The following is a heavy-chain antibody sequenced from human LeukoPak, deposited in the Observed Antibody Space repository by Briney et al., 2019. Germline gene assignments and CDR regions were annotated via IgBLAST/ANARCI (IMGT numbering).Heavy chain of an antibody. J-gene: IGHJ4*02. V-gene: IGHV6-1*01. D-gene: IGHD1-1*01. CDR2: TYYRSKWHN. CDR1: GDSVSSNSAA. Sequence: SQTLSLTCAISGDSVSSNSAAWNWIRQSPSRGLEWLGRTYYRSKWHNDYAVSVKSRITINPDTSKNQFSLQLNSVTPEDTAVYYCAKSRYNWNDGGYYFDYWGQGTLVTVSS. CDR3: AKSRYNWNDGGYYFDY.